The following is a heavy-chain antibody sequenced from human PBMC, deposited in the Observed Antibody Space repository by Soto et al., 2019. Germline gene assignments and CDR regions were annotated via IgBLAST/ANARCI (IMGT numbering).Heavy chain of an antibody. Sequence: QVQLVESGGGVVQPGRSLRLSCTASGFTFSIYAMHWVRQAPGKGLEWVSIISFDGKNIDYARPVRGRFTISRDNSQNTLYLQMDSLRTEDTAVYYCARRDFYCRGRNCFSGDYAMDVWGQGTTVTVSS. D-gene: IGHD2-15*01. V-gene: IGHV3-30*04. CDR1: GFTFSIYA. J-gene: IGHJ6*02. CDR3: ARRDFYCRGRNCFSGDYAMDV. CDR2: ISFDGKNI.